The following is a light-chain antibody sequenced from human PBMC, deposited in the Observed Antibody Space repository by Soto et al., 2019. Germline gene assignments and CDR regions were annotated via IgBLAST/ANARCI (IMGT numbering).Light chain of an antibody. CDR1: RIFLFTTNDKSF. J-gene: IGKJ1*01. CDR3: QQFFYFPT. Sequence: IVRNQSTDSLAVSVVERATINCRSSRIFLFTTNDKSFVAWYQQKPGQSPKLLINWASTREPGVPDRFSGSGSGTDFTLNINSLQAEDVATYYCQQFFYFPTFGQGSKVDIK. V-gene: IGKV4-1*01. CDR2: WAS.